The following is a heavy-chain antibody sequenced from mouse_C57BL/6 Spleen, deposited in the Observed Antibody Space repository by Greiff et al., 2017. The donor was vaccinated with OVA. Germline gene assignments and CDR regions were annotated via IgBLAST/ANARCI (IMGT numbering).Heavy chain of an antibody. V-gene: IGHV5-17*01. CDR1: GFTFSDYG. CDR3: ARGEITTV. J-gene: IGHJ1*03. D-gene: IGHD1-1*01. CDR2: ISSGSSTI. Sequence: VQVVESGGGLVKPGGSLSLSCAASGFTFSDYGMHWVRQAPEKGLEWVAYISSGSSTIYYADTVKGRFTIARDNAKNTLFLQMTSLRAEDTATYYCARGEITTVWGTGTTVTVSS.